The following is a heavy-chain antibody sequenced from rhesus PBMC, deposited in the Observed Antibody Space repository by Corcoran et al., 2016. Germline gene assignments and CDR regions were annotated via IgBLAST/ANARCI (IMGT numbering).Heavy chain of an antibody. D-gene: IGHD6-13*01. J-gene: IGHJ4*01. CDR2: ISCSGGST. CDR1: GGSISSGYYY. CDR3: ARDRPYTSWFDY. V-gene: IGHV4-173*01. Sequence: QVQLQESCPGLVKPSETLSLTCAVSGGSISSGYYYWSWIRQPPGNGLDWIGRISCSGGSTDYNPSRKGRVTISTDTSKNQFSLKLSSVTAADTSVYYCARDRPYTSWFDYWGQGVLVTVSS.